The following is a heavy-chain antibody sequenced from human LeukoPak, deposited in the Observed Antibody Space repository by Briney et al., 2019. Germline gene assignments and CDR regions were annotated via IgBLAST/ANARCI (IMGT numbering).Heavy chain of an antibody. V-gene: IGHV3-7*01. Sequence: PGGSLRLSCAASGFTFSSYWMSWVRQAPGKGLEWVANIKQDGSEKYYVDSVKGRFTISRDNAKNSLYLQMNSLRAEDTAVYYCAREYQLLGYYYYYMDVWGKGTTVTVSS. J-gene: IGHJ6*03. D-gene: IGHD2-2*01. CDR2: IKQDGSEK. CDR3: AREYQLLGYYYYYMDV. CDR1: GFTFSSYW.